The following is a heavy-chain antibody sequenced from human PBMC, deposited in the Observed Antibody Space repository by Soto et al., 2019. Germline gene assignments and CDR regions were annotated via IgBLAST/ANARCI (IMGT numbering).Heavy chain of an antibody. D-gene: IGHD3-10*01. CDR2: IYYSGST. CDR1: VDAISSFS. CDR3: AGDFGSGRFDY. Sequence: SETLSLTCTVSVDAISSFSLSWIRQPPGKGLEWIGYIYYSGSTTYNPSFKSRVTISIDRSEKQFSLKLTSVTAADTAVYFCAGDFGSGRFDYWGQGTLVTVYS. J-gene: IGHJ4*02. V-gene: IGHV4-59*01.